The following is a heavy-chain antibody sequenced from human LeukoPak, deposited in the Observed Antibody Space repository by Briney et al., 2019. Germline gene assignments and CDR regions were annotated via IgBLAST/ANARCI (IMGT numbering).Heavy chain of an antibody. Sequence: PGGSLRLSCAASGFTFSTYGMHWVRQAPAKGLEWVAVIWYDGSKYYADSVRGRFTISRDNFKNTLYLQMNSLRAEDTAVYYCARDLEIGSSSYYFDYWGQGTLVTVSS. CDR3: ARDLEIGSSSYYFDY. V-gene: IGHV3-33*01. CDR1: GFTFSTYG. D-gene: IGHD3-3*01. J-gene: IGHJ4*02. CDR2: IWYDGSK.